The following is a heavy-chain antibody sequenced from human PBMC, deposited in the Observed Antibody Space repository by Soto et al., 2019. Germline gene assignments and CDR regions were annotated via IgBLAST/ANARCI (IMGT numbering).Heavy chain of an antibody. D-gene: IGHD3-9*01. CDR2: INHSGNN. J-gene: IGHJ3*02. CDR1: GGSFSTYH. V-gene: IGHV4-34*01. Sequence: SETLSLTCVVSGGSFSTYHYNWIRQSPGKGLEWIGEINHSGNNNYSPSLKSRVTMSLDTSKNQFSLKLTSVTAADTAVYYCARGGSNDWQVAFDIWGQGTLITVSS. CDR3: ARGGSNDWQVAFDI.